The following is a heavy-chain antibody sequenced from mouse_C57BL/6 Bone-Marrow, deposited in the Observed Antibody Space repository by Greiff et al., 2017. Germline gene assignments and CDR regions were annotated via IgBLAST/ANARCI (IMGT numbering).Heavy chain of an antibody. J-gene: IGHJ2*01. CDR3: ASNWDFDY. CDR1: GYTFTSYW. V-gene: IGHV1-64*01. D-gene: IGHD4-1*01. Sequence: VQLQQPGAELVKPGASVKLSCKASGYTFTSYWMHWVKQRPGQGLEWIGMIHPNSGSTNSNEKFKSKATLTVDKSSSTAYMQLSSLTSEDSAVYYGASNWDFDYWGQGTTLTVSS. CDR2: IHPNSGST.